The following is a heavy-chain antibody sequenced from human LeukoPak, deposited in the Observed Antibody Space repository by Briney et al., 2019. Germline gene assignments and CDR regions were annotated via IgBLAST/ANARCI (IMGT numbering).Heavy chain of an antibody. Sequence: ASVKVSCKASGYTFTGYYMHWVRQAPGQGLEWMGWINPNSGGTNYAQKFQGRVTMTRDTSISTAYMELSRLRSDDTAVYYCARDLGGSHKSGDDAFDIWGQGTMVTVSS. J-gene: IGHJ3*02. CDR1: GYTFTGYY. CDR3: ARDLGGSHKSGDDAFDI. CDR2: INPNSGGT. D-gene: IGHD1-26*01. V-gene: IGHV1-2*02.